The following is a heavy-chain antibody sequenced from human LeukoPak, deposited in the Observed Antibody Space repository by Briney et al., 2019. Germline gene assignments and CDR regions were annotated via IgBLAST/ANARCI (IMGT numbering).Heavy chain of an antibody. Sequence: GGSLRLSCAASGFTFDDYAMHWVRQAPGKGLEWVSLISGDGNRVHYADSVKGRFTISRDNSKNSLYLQMNSLRTEDTALYYCAKAIESRAAARPYGVDVWGQGTTVTVSS. CDR1: GFTFDDYA. CDR2: ISGDGNRV. V-gene: IGHV3-43*02. CDR3: AKAIESRAAARPYGVDV. D-gene: IGHD6-13*01. J-gene: IGHJ6*02.